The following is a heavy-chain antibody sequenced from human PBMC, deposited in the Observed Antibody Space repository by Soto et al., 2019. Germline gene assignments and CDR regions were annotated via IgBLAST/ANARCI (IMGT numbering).Heavy chain of an antibody. CDR2: ISYDGSNK. CDR1: GFTFSSYA. CDR3: ARAGGYCSGGSCYSQYYYNYYGMDV. J-gene: IGHJ6*02. Sequence: PGGSLRLSCAASGFTFSSYALHWVRQAPGKGLEWVALISYDGSNKDYADSVKGRFTISRDNSKNTLYLQINSLRAEDTAVYFCARAGGYCSGGSCYSQYYYNYYGMDVWGQGTTVTVSS. D-gene: IGHD2-15*01. V-gene: IGHV3-30-3*01.